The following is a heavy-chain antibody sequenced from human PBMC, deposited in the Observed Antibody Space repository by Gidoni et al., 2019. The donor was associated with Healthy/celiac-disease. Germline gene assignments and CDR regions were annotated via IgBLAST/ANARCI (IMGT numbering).Heavy chain of an antibody. V-gene: IGHV4-59*01. CDR3: AREATYYYDSSVSVNNWFDP. CDR1: GGSISSYY. J-gene: IGHJ5*02. D-gene: IGHD3-22*01. Sequence: QVQLQESGPGLVTPSETLSLTCNVSGGSISSYYWSWIRQPPGKGMEWIGYIYYSGSTNYNTSLKSRVTISVDTSKNQFSLKLSSVTAADTAVYYCAREATYYYDSSVSVNNWFDPWGQGTLVTVSS. CDR2: IYYSGST.